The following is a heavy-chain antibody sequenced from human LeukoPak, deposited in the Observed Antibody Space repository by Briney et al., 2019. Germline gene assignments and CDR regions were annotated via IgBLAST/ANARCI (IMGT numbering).Heavy chain of an antibody. CDR1: GFTFSSSA. CDR3: ARGFYYDSSGYSDY. J-gene: IGHJ4*02. V-gene: IGHV3-30-3*01. D-gene: IGHD3-22*01. Sequence: PGGSLRLSCAASGFTFSSSAMSWVRQAPGKGLEWVAVISYDGSNKYYADSVKGRFTISRDNSKNTLYLQMNSLRAEDTAVYYCARGFYYDSSGYSDYWGQGTLVTVSS. CDR2: ISYDGSNK.